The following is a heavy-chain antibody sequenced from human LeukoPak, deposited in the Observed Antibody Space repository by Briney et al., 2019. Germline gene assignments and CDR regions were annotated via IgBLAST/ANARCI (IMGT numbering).Heavy chain of an antibody. CDR3: ASTWYSSGWYGD. V-gene: IGHV4-59*01. D-gene: IGHD6-19*01. Sequence: NPSETLSLTCTVSGGSISSYYWSWIRQPPGKGLEWIEYIYYSGSTNYNPSLKSRVTISVDTSKNQFSLKLSSVTAADTAVYYCASTWYSSGWYGDWGQGTLVTVSS. CDR1: GGSISSYY. CDR2: IYYSGST. J-gene: IGHJ4*02.